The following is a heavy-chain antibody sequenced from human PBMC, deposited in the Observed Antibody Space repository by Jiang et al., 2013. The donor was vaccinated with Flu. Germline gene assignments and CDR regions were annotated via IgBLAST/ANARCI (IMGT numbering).Heavy chain of an antibody. Sequence: WMGRIGPSDSVTKYSPSFEGHVTISADKSISTAYLQWSSLTATDTAIYYCVRHSFGYSGWHYFDSWGQGTLVTVSS. V-gene: IGHV5-10-1*01. D-gene: IGHD6-19*01. CDR2: IGPSDSVT. J-gene: IGHJ4*02. CDR3: VRHSFGYSGWHYFDS.